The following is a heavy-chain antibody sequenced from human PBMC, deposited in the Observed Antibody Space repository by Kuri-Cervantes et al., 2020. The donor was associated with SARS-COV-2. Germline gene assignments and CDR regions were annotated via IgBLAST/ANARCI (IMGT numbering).Heavy chain of an antibody. J-gene: IGHJ4*02. CDR3: TRWILGTVSEYFFDH. CDR1: GFTLSGSA. D-gene: IGHD2/OR15-2a*01. Sequence: GGSLRLSCAASGFTLSGSAIHWVRQVPGKGLEWVGRIRSEGRTHATAYIEPLKGRFIISGDDSKNMAYLQMDSLKVEDTAVYYCTRWILGTVSEYFFDHWGQGPLVPVSS. V-gene: IGHV3-73*01. CDR2: IRSEGRTHAT.